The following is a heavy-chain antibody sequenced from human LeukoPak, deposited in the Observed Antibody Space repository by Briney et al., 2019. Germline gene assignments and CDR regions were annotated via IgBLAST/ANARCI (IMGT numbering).Heavy chain of an antibody. D-gene: IGHD3-16*01. CDR1: GGSISSYY. V-gene: IGHV4-59*01. CDR3: ARLRALYYYGMDV. Sequence: SETLSLTCTVSGGSISSYYWSWIRKPPGKGLEWIGYIYYSGSTNYNPSLKSRVTISVDTSKNQFSLKLSSVTAADTAVYYCARLRALYYYGMDVWGQGTRVTASS. CDR2: IYYSGST. J-gene: IGHJ6*02.